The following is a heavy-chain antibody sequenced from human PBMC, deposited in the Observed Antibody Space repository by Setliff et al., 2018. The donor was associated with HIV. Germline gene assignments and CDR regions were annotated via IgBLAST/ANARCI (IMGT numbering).Heavy chain of an antibody. CDR3: ASEKKAWSVSDSFYEY. D-gene: IGHD3-3*01. Sequence: PSETLSLTCTVSGGSISKYFWSWIRQSAEKGLEWIGRIYSSGSTNQNPSLKSRVSMSVDTSKSQFSLNLSSVTAADTAVYYCASEKKAWSVSDSFYEYWGQGVPVTVSS. CDR1: GGSISKYF. CDR2: IYSSGST. V-gene: IGHV4-4*07. J-gene: IGHJ4*02.